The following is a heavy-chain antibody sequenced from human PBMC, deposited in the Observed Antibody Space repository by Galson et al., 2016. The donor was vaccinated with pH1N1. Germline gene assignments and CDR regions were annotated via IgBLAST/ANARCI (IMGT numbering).Heavy chain of an antibody. D-gene: IGHD5-12*01. CDR1: GFSLSSFW. V-gene: IGHV3-7*01. CDR3: AKSIGNIGAH. Sequence: SLRLSCAASGFSLSSFWMTWVRQAPEKGLEWVANINEDGSKIYYVDSVKGRFTISRDNAKNSLYLQMNSLRAEDTAVYHCAKSIGNIGAHWGQGTLVTVSS. CDR2: INEDGSKI. J-gene: IGHJ4*02.